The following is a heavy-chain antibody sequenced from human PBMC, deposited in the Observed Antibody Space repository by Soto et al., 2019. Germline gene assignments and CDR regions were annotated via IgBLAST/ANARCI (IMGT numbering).Heavy chain of an antibody. CDR3: ARVGPWVPYYYDSSPYTFENWFDP. D-gene: IGHD3-22*01. CDR1: GYFISSGYY. CDR2: IYHSGST. V-gene: IGHV4-38-2*01. J-gene: IGHJ5*02. Sequence: SETLSLTCAVSGYFISSGYYWGWLRQPPGKGLEWIGSIYHSGSTYYNPSLNSRVTLSIDMTNNHVSLILNSVTAADTAVYYCARVGPWVPYYYDSSPYTFENWFDPWGQGTLVTVSS.